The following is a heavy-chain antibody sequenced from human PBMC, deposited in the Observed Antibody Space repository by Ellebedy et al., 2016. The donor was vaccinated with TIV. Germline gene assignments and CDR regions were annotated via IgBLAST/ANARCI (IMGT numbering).Heavy chain of an antibody. Sequence: PGGSLRLSCTASGFTFSHYCMHWVRQAPGKGLEWVSSSTSGNAYIYYADSVEGRFTISRDNAKNSVFLQMDSLRVEDTAVYYCARGVRSDDGGNPSDAMGYWGQGTVVTVSS. CDR1: GFTFSHYC. CDR3: ARGVRSDDGGNPSDAMGY. CDR2: STSGNAYI. J-gene: IGHJ4*02. V-gene: IGHV3-21*01. D-gene: IGHD4-23*01.